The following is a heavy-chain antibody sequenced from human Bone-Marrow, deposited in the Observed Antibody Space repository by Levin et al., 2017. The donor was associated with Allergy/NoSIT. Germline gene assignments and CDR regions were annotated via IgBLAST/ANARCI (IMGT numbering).Heavy chain of an antibody. V-gene: IGHV3-30*18. CDR2: IAYDGSYK. CDR3: AKDYGDYWYFDL. Sequence: GGSLRLSCEASGISLSRYGMHWVRQAPGKGLEWVAVIAYDGSYKYYGDAVKGRFTISRDNSKNALSLQMNSLRPQDTALYFCAKDYGDYWYFDLWGRGTLVTVSS. D-gene: IGHD4-17*01. CDR1: GISLSRYG. J-gene: IGHJ2*01.